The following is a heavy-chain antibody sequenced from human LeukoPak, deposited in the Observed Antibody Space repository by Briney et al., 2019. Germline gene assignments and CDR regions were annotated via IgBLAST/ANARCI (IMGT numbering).Heavy chain of an antibody. V-gene: IGHV4-59*12. CDR2: IYYSGST. CDR1: GGSISSDY. Sequence: SETLSLTCTVSGGSISSDYWSWIRQAPGKGLEWIGYIYYSGSTNYNPSLKSRVTISVDTSKNQFSLKLSSVTAADTAVYYCARGLRPDIVVVPAAEYYYYGMDVWGQGTTVTVSS. J-gene: IGHJ6*02. CDR3: ARGLRPDIVVVPAAEYYYYGMDV. D-gene: IGHD2-2*01.